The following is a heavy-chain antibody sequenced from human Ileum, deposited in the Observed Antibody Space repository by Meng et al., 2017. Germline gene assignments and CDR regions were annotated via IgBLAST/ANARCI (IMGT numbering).Heavy chain of an antibody. D-gene: IGHD3-16*01. J-gene: IGHJ1*01. CDR1: GFTFSTYP. CDR3: TNDRLNH. CDR2: ISGSGRST. Sequence: EVQLLESGGGLLQPGGSLRLSCAASGFTFSTYPMNWVRQAPGKGLEWVSSISGSGRSTYYADSVKGRFTISRDNSRNTLYLQMNSLRAEDSALYYCTNDRLNHWGQGALVTVSS. V-gene: IGHV3-23*01.